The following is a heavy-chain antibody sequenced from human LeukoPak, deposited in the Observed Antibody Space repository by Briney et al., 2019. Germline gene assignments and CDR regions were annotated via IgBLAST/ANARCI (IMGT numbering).Heavy chain of an antibody. V-gene: IGHV1-69*13. CDR3: ARDPLYVGVDLYYYGMDV. CDR2: IIPIFGTA. D-gene: IGHD3-3*01. Sequence: GASVKVSCKASGGTFSSYAIRWVRQAPGQGLEWMGGIIPIFGTANYAQKFQGRVTITADESTSTAYMELSSLRSEDTAVYYCARDPLYVGVDLYYYGMDVWGQGTTVTVSS. CDR1: GGTFSSYA. J-gene: IGHJ6*02.